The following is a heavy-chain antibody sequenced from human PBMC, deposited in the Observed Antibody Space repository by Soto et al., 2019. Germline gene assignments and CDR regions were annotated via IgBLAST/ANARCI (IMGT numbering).Heavy chain of an antibody. V-gene: IGHV3-23*01. J-gene: IGHJ3*02. CDR1: GFTFSSYA. D-gene: IGHD2-15*01. CDR2: ISGSGGST. CDR3: AKGDKYCSGGSCYLGPDAFDI. Sequence: QPGGSLRLSCAASGFTFSSYAMSWVRQAPGKGLEWVSAISGSGGSTYYADSVKGRFTISRDNSKNTLYLQMNSLRAEDTAVYYCAKGDKYCSGGSCYLGPDAFDIWGQGTMVTVS.